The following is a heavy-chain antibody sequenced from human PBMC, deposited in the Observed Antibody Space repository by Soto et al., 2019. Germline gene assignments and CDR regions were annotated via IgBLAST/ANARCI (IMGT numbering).Heavy chain of an antibody. CDR2: INPNSGGT. CDR1: GYTFTGYY. J-gene: IGHJ6*02. CDR3: ARAALYYGSGSYLGYYYGMDV. D-gene: IGHD3-10*01. Sequence: ASVKVSCKASGYTFTGYYMHWVRQAPGQGLEWMGWINPNSGGTNYAQKFQGWVTMTRDTSISTAYMELSRLRSDDTAVYYCARAALYYGSGSYLGYYYGMDVWGQGTTVTVSS. V-gene: IGHV1-2*04.